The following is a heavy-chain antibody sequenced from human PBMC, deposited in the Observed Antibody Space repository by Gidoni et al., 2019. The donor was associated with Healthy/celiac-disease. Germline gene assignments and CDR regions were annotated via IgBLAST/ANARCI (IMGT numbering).Heavy chain of an antibody. D-gene: IGHD2-2*01. J-gene: IGHJ4*02. CDR2: ISYDGSNK. CDR1: GFPFSSYG. V-gene: IGHV3-30*18. CDR3: AKGGSPFCSSTSCYEIQFDY. Sequence: QVQLVESGGGVVHPGRSLRLSCAASGFPFSSYGSTWGRQAPGKGLEWVAVISYDGSNKYYADSVKGRFTISRDNSKNTLYLQMNSLRAEDTAVYYCAKGGSPFCSSTSCYEIQFDYWGQGTLVTVSS.